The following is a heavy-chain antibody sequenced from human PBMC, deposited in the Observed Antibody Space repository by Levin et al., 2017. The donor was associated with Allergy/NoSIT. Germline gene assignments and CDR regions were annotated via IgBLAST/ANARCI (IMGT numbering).Heavy chain of an antibody. Sequence: GGSLRLSCTASGFTFGDYAMSWVRQAPGKGLEWVGFIRSKAYGGTTEYAASVKGRFTISRDDSKSIAYLQMNSLKTEDTAVYYCTRILAYSAFDIWGQGTMVTVSS. CDR2: IRSKAYGGTT. J-gene: IGHJ3*02. CDR3: TRILAYSAFDI. V-gene: IGHV3-49*04. D-gene: IGHD2-21*01. CDR1: GFTFGDYA.